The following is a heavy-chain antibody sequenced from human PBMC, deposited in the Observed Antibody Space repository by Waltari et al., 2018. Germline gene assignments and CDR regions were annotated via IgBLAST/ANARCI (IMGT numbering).Heavy chain of an antibody. CDR3: ASAYYYDIRTINWFDP. J-gene: IGHJ5*02. V-gene: IGHV4-39*01. D-gene: IGHD3-22*01. Sequence: QLQLQESGPGLVKPSETLSLTCSVSGGSISSSNYRWGWIRQPPGKGLEWIGSIYYSGSTYYNPSLKSRVTISVDTSKNQFSLKLSSVPAADTAVYYCASAYYYDIRTINWFDPWGQGTLVTVSS. CDR1: GGSISSSNYR. CDR2: IYYSGST.